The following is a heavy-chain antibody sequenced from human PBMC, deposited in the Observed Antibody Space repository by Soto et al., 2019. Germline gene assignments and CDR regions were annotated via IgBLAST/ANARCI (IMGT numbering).Heavy chain of an antibody. D-gene: IGHD3-22*01. CDR1: GGSISNGDYY. Sequence: KPSETLSLTCTVSGGSISNGDYYWSWIRQPPGKGLEWIGYIYYSGSTYYNPSLKSRVTISVDTSKNQFSLKLSSVTAADTAVYYCARERYYYDSSGYYYYYYGMDVWGQGTTVTVSS. CDR2: IYYSGST. CDR3: ARERYYYDSSGYYYYYYGMDV. V-gene: IGHV4-30-4*01. J-gene: IGHJ6*02.